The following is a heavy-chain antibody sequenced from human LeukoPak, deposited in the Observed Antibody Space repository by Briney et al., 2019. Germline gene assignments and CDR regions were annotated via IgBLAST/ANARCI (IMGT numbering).Heavy chain of an antibody. J-gene: IGHJ6*03. CDR3: AKGPYCSGGTCYLNYYYMDV. Sequence: GGSLRLSCAASGFTFSSYGMHWVRQAPGKGLEWVAFIRYDGSNEYYADSVKGRFTISRDNSKSTLYLQMNSLRAEDTAVYYCAKGPYCSGGTCYLNYYYMDVWGKGTTVTVSS. D-gene: IGHD2-15*01. V-gene: IGHV3-30*02. CDR2: IRYDGSNE. CDR1: GFTFSSYG.